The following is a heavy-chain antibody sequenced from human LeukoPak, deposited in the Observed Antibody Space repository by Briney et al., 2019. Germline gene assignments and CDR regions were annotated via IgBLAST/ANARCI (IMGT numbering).Heavy chain of an antibody. CDR1: GFTFSTYS. D-gene: IGHD3-22*01. CDR2: MSGSSITI. Sequence: GGSLRLSCAASGFTFSTYSMNWVRQAPGKGLEWVSYMSGSSITIYYADSVKGRFTISRDNAKNSLYLQMNSLRAEDTAVYYCAREFDSSGYSSEPSYWDQGTLVTVSS. V-gene: IGHV3-48*01. CDR3: AREFDSSGYSSEPSY. J-gene: IGHJ4*02.